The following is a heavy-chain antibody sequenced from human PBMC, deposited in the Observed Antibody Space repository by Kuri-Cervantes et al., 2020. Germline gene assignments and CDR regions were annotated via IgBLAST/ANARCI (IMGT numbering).Heavy chain of an antibody. CDR3: ARHGYDYGSGTYYSPFDS. CDR1: GYRLTNYW. V-gene: IGHV5-51*01. D-gene: IGHD3-10*01. CDR2: IYPGDSDI. Sequence: KVSCKGSGYRLTNYWIAWVRQMPGKGLEWMGIIYPGDSDIRYSPSFEGQVTISADKSISTAYLHWSSLKASDTAMYYCARHGYDYGSGTYYSPFDSWGQGTLVTVSS. J-gene: IGHJ4*02.